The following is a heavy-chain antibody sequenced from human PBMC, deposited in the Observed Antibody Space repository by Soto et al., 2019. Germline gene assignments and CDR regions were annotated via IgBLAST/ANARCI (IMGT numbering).Heavy chain of an antibody. D-gene: IGHD6-13*01. V-gene: IGHV4-59*01. CDR1: GVTIRGYY. CDR3: ASGTLSTIAAPDS. J-gene: IGHJ4*02. Sequence: SETLSLTCNVSGVTIRGYYWNWIRQPPGKTLEWIGSIYYTGGTNYNRSLKGRVTISVDPSKNHFSLKFNSLTAADTAVYYCASGTLSTIAAPDSWGQGTLVTVSS. CDR2: IYYTGGT.